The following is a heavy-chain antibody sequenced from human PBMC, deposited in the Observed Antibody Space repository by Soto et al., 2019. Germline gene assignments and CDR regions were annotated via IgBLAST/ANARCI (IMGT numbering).Heavy chain of an antibody. CDR1: GGTFSSYA. D-gene: IGHD4-17*01. CDR3: ARGPHDYGYYRALHYYYSYGMDV. Sequence: QVQLVQSGAEVKKPGSSVKVSCKASGGTFSSYAISWVRQAPGQGLEWMGGIIPIFGTANYAQKFQGRVTITADESTSTAYMELSSLISEDTVVYYCARGPHDYGYYRALHYYYSYGMDVWGQGTTVTGSS. CDR2: IIPIFGTA. J-gene: IGHJ6*02. V-gene: IGHV1-69*01.